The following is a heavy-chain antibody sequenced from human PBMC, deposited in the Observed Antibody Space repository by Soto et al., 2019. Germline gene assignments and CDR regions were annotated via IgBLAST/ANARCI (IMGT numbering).Heavy chain of an antibody. J-gene: IGHJ4*02. CDR3: ARDLGGQIVDY. CDR2: ISGYNGNT. D-gene: IGHD1-26*01. V-gene: IGHV1-18*01. CDR1: GYTFTSYG. Sequence: QVQLVQSGAEVKKPGASVKVSCKASGYTFTSYGISWVRQAPGQGLEWMGWISGYNGNTKYAQKLQGRVTMTTDTSTSTAYMEPRRLTSDDTAVYDSARDLGGQIVDYWGQGTLVTVSS.